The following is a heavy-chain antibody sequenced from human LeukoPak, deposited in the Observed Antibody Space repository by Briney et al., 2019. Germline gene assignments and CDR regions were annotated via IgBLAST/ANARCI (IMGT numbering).Heavy chain of an antibody. V-gene: IGHV4-59*08. D-gene: IGHD5-18*01. CDR2: IYNSGST. J-gene: IGHJ2*01. Sequence: SETLSLTCTVSGGSLSTYYWSWIRQPPGKGLEWIGYIYNSGSTNYNPSLKSRVTISVDTSKNQFSLKLSSVTAADTAVYYCARHTSQGYSYGHHWYFDLWGRGTLVTVPS. CDR3: ARHTSQGYSYGHHWYFDL. CDR1: GGSLSTYY.